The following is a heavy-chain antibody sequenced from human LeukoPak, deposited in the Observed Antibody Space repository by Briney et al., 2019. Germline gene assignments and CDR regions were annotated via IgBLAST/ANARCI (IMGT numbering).Heavy chain of an antibody. J-gene: IGHJ4*02. CDR2: IYYSGST. D-gene: IGHD6-6*01. V-gene: IGHV4-59*01. CDR1: GGSISSYY. Sequence: SETLSLTCTVSGGSISSYYWSWIRQPPGKGLEGIGYIYYSGSTNYNPSLKSRVTISVDTSKNQFSLKLSSVTAADTAVYYCARARPSPLDFDYWGQGTLVTVSS. CDR3: ARARPSPLDFDY.